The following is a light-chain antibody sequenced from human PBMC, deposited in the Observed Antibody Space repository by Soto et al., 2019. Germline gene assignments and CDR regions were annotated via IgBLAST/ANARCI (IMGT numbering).Light chain of an antibody. V-gene: IGLV1-40*01. J-gene: IGLJ1*01. CDR2: GDN. CDR1: SSNIGAGYD. CDR3: QSYDSGLSGYV. Sequence: QSVLTQPPSVPGAPGQRVTIFCTGSSSNIGAGYDVHWYQQLPGTAPKLLIYGDNNRPSGVPDRFSGSKSGTSASLAITGLQAEDEADYYCQSYDSGLSGYVFGTGTKVTVL.